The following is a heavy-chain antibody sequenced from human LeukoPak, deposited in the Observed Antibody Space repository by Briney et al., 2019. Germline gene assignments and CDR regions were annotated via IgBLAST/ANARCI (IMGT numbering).Heavy chain of an antibody. J-gene: IGHJ3*02. CDR2: IYYSGST. Sequence: SETLSLTCTVSGGPISSYYWSWIRQPPGKGLEWIGYIYYSGSTNYNPSLKSRVTISVDTSKNQFSLKLSSVTAADTAVYYCASRIFVGAFDIWGQGTMVTVSS. CDR1: GGPISSYY. CDR3: ASRIFVGAFDI. V-gene: IGHV4-59*01. D-gene: IGHD3-3*01.